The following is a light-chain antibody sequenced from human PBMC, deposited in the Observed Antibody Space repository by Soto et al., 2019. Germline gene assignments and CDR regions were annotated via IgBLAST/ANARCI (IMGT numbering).Light chain of an antibody. CDR1: QSVSSSD. CDR2: AAS. V-gene: IGKV3-20*01. Sequence: EIVLTQSPGTLSLSPGDRATLSCRASQSVSSSDVAWYQQKPGQAPRLLNSAASMKAGGISERCSGGASGTDFTITISLLEAEDFAVYCYQHFGGSSLTFGHGTKVEIK. J-gene: IGKJ1*01. CDR3: QHFGGSSLT.